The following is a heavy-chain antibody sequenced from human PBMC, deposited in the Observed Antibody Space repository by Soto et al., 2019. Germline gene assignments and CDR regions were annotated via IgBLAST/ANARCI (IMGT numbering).Heavy chain of an antibody. J-gene: IGHJ4*02. D-gene: IGHD6-19*01. CDR1: GFTFSSYW. CDR2: INSDGSSA. CDR3: ARDPAPIGWYDY. Sequence: GGSLRLSCAASGFTFSSYWMHWVRQAPGKGLVWVSRINSDGSSAVYADSVKGRFTISRDNAKNKLYLQMNILRTEDTAMYYCARDPAPIGWYDYWGQGSLVT. V-gene: IGHV3-74*01.